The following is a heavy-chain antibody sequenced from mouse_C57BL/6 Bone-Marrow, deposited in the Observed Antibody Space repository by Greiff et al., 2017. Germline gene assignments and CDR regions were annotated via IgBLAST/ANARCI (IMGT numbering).Heavy chain of an antibody. CDR3: ARKGRGAMDY. Sequence: VQLVESGAELVRPGTSVKMSCKASGYTFTNYWIGWAKQRPGHGLEWIGDIYPGGGYTNYNEKFKGKATLTADKSSSTAYMQFSSLTSEDSAIYYCARKGRGAMDYWGQGTSVTVSS. D-gene: IGHD3-3*01. CDR2: IYPGGGYT. V-gene: IGHV1-63*01. CDR1: GYTFTNYW. J-gene: IGHJ4*01.